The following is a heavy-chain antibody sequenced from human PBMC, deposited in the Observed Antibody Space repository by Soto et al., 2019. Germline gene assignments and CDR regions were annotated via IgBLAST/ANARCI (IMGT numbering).Heavy chain of an antibody. CDR2: MNPNSGNT. D-gene: IGHD6-19*01. Sequence: ASVKVSCKASGYTFTSYDINWVRQATGQGLEWMGWMNPNSGNTGYAQKFKGRVTMTRNTSISTAYMELSSLRSEDTAVYYCASSGSDSSGWSYNWFDPWVQGTLGTVSS. J-gene: IGHJ5*02. V-gene: IGHV1-8*01. CDR1: GYTFTSYD. CDR3: ASSGSDSSGWSYNWFDP.